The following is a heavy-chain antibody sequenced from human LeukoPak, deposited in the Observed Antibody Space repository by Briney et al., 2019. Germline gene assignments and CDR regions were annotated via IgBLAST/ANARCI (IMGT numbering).Heavy chain of an antibody. CDR3: ARSPYYDFWSGYYLDY. V-gene: IGHV3-30*19. J-gene: IGHJ4*02. CDR1: GFTFRNHG. D-gene: IGHD3-3*01. CDR2: ISYDGSNK. Sequence: PGGSLRLSCAASGFTFRNHGMHWVRQAPGKGLEWVAVISYDGSNKYYADSVKGRFTISRDNSKNTLYLQMNSLRAEDTAVYYCARSPYYDFWSGYYLDYWGQGTLVTVSS.